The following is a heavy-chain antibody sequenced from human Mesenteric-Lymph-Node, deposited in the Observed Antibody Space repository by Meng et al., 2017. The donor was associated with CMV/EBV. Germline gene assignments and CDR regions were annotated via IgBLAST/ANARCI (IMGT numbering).Heavy chain of an antibody. Sequence: GESLKISCAASGFTFSSYGMHWVRQAPGKGLEWVAFIRFDGSNKYYADSVKGRFTISRDNAKNSLYLQMNSLRAEDTAVYYCVRDHFWGQGTLVTVSS. CDR1: GFTFSSYG. CDR2: IRFDGSNK. V-gene: IGHV3-30*02. CDR3: VRDHF. J-gene: IGHJ4*02. D-gene: IGHD3-3*02.